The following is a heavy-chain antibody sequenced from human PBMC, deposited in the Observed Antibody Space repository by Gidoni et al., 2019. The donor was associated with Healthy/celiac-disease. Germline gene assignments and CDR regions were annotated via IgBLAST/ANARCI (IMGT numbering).Heavy chain of an antibody. CDR1: GFNFVYYA. J-gene: IGHJ4*02. Sequence: EGQLEESGGGLVQPGRALSIPCTAYGFNFVYYAMSWFRQAPGKGLEWVGYIRSKAYGGTTEYAASVKGRFTISRDDSKSIAYLQMNSLKTEDTAVYYCTTPRYNDSSAPKYWGQGTLVTVSS. D-gene: IGHD3-22*01. CDR2: IRSKAYGGTT. V-gene: IGHV3-49*03. CDR3: TTPRYNDSSAPKY.